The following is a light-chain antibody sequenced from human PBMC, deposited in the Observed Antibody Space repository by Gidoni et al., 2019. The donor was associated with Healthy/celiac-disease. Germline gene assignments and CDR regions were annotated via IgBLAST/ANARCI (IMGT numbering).Light chain of an antibody. J-gene: IGLJ1*01. CDR3: QVWDSSSDHLYV. Sequence: SYVLTQPPSVSVAPGKTARVTCGGNNIGSKSVHWYQQKPGQAPVLVIYDDSDRPSGIPERFSGSNSGNTATLTISRVEAGDEADYYCQVWDSSSDHLYVFGTGTKVTVL. V-gene: IGLV3-21*04. CDR1: NIGSKS. CDR2: DDS.